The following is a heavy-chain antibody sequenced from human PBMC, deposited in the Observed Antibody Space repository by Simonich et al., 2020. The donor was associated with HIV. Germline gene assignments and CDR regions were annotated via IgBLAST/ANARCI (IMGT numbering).Heavy chain of an antibody. J-gene: IGHJ3*02. CDR3: ARDSDTTEIGLGPLKGGFDI. Sequence: QEQLVQSGAEVKKPGASVKVSCKASGYTFTGSYLHWVRQAPGQGLEWRGWLNPKRGDTNYAQKFQGRVTMTRDTSISTVDMELSRLRSDDTAVYYCARDSDTTEIGLGPLKGGFDIWGQGTMVTVSS. CDR2: LNPKRGDT. CDR1: GYTFTGSY. D-gene: IGHD1-26*01. V-gene: IGHV1-2*02.